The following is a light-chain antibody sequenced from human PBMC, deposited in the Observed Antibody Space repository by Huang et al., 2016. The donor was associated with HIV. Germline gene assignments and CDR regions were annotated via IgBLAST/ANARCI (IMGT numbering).Light chain of an antibody. Sequence: DIQMTQSPSSLSASVGDRVTITCQASQDITNFLNWYKEKPGKAPKLLIYEASNLETGVPSKFSGGGSGTYFTLTSSSLQLEDFATYYCQQYNNLPYTFGQGTKLEIK. V-gene: IGKV1-33*01. CDR2: EAS. CDR1: QDITNF. J-gene: IGKJ2*01. CDR3: QQYNNLPYT.